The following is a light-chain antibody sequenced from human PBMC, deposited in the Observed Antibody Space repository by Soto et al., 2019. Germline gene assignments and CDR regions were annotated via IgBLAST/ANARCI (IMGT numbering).Light chain of an antibody. V-gene: IGKV3-20*01. CDR2: GAS. CDR1: QSVSSSF. CDR3: QQYGSSPPYT. J-gene: IGKJ2*01. Sequence: EIVLTQSPGTLSLSPGERATLSCRASQSVSSSFLAWYQQKPGQAPRLLISGASSRAAGVPDRFSGSGSGIDFTLTISRLETEDFAVYYCQQYGSSPPYTFGLGTRLEIK.